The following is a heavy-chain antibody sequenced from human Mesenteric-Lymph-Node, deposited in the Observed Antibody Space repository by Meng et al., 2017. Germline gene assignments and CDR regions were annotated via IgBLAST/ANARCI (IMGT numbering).Heavy chain of an antibody. CDR1: GCSISGGCYY. D-gene: IGHD5-24*01. CDR3: ARGPSRWLQFSFDY. V-gene: IGHV4-31*03. J-gene: IGHJ4*02. CDR2: ICYNGDT. Sequence: GLLQEAGPEVVRPSLMLSPTSTVSGCSISGGCYYGSWFRHHPGKGLGWIRYICYNGDTYYNPSLKRRVTRSVDTSKNQFSLKLSSVTAADTAVYYCARGPSRWLQFSFDYWGQGTLVTVSS.